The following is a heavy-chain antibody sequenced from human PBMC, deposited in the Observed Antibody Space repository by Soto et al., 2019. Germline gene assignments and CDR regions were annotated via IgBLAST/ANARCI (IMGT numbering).Heavy chain of an antibody. Sequence: QVQLVEAGGGVVQPGRSLRLSCAASGFTFSSYGMHWVRQAPGTGLEWVAVISYDGSNKYYADSVKGRFTISRDNSKNTLYQHMNRPRADDIAVYYCAKDCQGDYSEASYGMDVWGQGNT. D-gene: IGHD4-17*01. V-gene: IGHV3-30*18. CDR2: ISYDGSNK. CDR3: AKDCQGDYSEASYGMDV. J-gene: IGHJ6*02. CDR1: GFTFSSYG.